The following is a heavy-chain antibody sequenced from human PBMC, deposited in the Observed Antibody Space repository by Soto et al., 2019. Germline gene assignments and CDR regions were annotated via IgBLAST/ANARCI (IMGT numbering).Heavy chain of an antibody. CDR3: AKKDVLRYSGGLGHFQH. D-gene: IGHD3-9*01. CDR1: GSTLTAYP. J-gene: IGHJ1*01. CDR2: ISGSGGST. Sequence: PGGSRRPSFQPSGSTLTAYPITGFPQPPGKALEWVSAISGSGGSTYYADSVKGRFTISRDNSKNTLYLQMNSLRAEDTAVYYCAKKDVLRYSGGLGHFQHWGQGTLVTVSS. V-gene: IGHV3-23*01.